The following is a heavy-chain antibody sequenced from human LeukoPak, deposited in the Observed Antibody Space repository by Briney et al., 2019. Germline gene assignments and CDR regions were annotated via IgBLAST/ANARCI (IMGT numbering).Heavy chain of an antibody. V-gene: IGHV3-23*01. D-gene: IGHD6-13*01. J-gene: IGHJ4*02. CDR2: ISGSGGST. Sequence: GGSLRLSCAASGFTFSIYGMGWVRQAPGKGLEWVSAISGSGGSTYCADSVKGRFTISRDNSKNTLYLQMNSLRAEDTAVYYCAKDSFGIAAAKLNYWGQGTLVTVSS. CDR1: GFTFSIYG. CDR3: AKDSFGIAAAKLNY.